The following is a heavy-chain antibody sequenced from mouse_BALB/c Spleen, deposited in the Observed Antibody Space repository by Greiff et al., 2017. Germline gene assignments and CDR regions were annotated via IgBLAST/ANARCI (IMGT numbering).Heavy chain of an antibody. CDR2: INPSNGAT. D-gene: IGHD6-5*01. Sequence: QVQLQQSGAELVKPGASVKLSCKASGYTFTSYYMYWVKQRPGQGLEWIGEINPSNGATNFNEKFKSKATLTVDKSSSTAYMQLSSLTSEDSAVYYCTRESRAYFADWGQGTLVTVSA. J-gene: IGHJ3*01. CDR3: TRESRAYFAD. CDR1: GYTFTSYY. V-gene: IGHV1S81*02.